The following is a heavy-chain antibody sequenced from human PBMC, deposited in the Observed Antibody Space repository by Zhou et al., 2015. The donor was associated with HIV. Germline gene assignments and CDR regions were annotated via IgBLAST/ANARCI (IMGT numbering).Heavy chain of an antibody. J-gene: IGHJ5*02. CDR2: INPSGGST. V-gene: IGHV1-46*01. CDR3: AREVPGPSEGSGWYIGGLGWFDP. D-gene: IGHD6-19*01. Sequence: QVQLVQSGAEVKKPGASVKVSCKASGYTFTSYYMHWVRQAPGQGLEWMGIINPSGGSTSYAQKFQGRVTMTRDTSTSTVYMELSSLRSEDTAVYYCAREVPGPSEGSGWYIGGLGWFDPWGQGTLVTVSS. CDR1: GYTFTSYY.